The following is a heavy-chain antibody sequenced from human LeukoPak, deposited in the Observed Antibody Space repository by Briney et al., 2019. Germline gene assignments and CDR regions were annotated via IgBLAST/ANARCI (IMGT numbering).Heavy chain of an antibody. Sequence: PGGSLRLSCAASGFTFNSYTMNWVRQAPGKGLEWVSVISGSGGSTYYADSVKGRFTISRDNSKNTLYLQMNSLRAEDTAVYYCAKGWRSSISPLDYRGQGTLVTVSS. J-gene: IGHJ4*02. CDR1: GFTFNSYT. CDR2: ISGSGGST. D-gene: IGHD2-2*01. CDR3: AKGWRSSISPLDY. V-gene: IGHV3-23*01.